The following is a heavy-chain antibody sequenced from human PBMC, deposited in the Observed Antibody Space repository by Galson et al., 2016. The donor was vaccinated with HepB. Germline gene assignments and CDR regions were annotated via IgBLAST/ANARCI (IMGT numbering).Heavy chain of an antibody. D-gene: IGHD7-27*01. CDR2: MTPNSGNT. Sequence: SVKVSCKASGYTFTNYDFNWVRQAPGQGLEWLGWMTPNSGNTGYAQKFKRRLSQTRDISTSTAYMELSSLTPADTAVYYSARNRPFTGDFDYWGQGPLVTVSS. J-gene: IGHJ4*02. V-gene: IGHV1-8*02. CDR1: GYTFTNYD. CDR3: ARNRPFTGDFDY.